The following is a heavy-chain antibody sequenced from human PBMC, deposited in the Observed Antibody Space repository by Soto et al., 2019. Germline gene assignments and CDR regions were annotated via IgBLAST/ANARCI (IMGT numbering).Heavy chain of an antibody. Sequence: LSLTCTVSGGSISSYYWSWIRQPPGKGLEWIGYIYYSGSTNYNPSLKSRVTISVDTSKNQFSLKLSSVTAADTAVYYCAKAERGYSGYDWAFYYYYYMDVWGKGTTVTVAS. D-gene: IGHD5-12*01. V-gene: IGHV4-59*01. CDR3: AKAERGYSGYDWAFYYYYYMDV. CDR2: IYYSGST. CDR1: GGSISSYY. J-gene: IGHJ6*03.